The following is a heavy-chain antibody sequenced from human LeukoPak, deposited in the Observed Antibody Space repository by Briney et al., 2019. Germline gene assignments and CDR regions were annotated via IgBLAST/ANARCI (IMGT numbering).Heavy chain of an antibody. CDR2: IYYSGTT. Sequence: SETLSLTCSVSGGSISSRTYYWGWIRQPPGKGLEWIGNIYYSGTTYYNPSLKSRVTISVDTSKNQFSLKLSSVTAADTAVYYCARNYSPFDYWGQGTLVTVSS. V-gene: IGHV4-39*07. CDR3: ARNYSPFDY. D-gene: IGHD1-7*01. J-gene: IGHJ4*02. CDR1: GGSISSRTYY.